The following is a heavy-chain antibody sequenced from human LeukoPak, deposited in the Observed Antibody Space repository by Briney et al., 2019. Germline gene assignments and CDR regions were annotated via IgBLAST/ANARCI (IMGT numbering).Heavy chain of an antibody. J-gene: IGHJ3*02. V-gene: IGHV4-59*01. D-gene: IGHD5-18*01. Sequence: SETLSLTCTVSGGSISSYYWSWIRQPPGKGLERIGYIYYSGSTNYNPSLKSRVSISVDTSKNQFSLKLSSVTAADTAVYYCARVDTASDAFDIWGQGTMVTVSS. CDR2: IYYSGST. CDR3: ARVDTASDAFDI. CDR1: GGSISSYY.